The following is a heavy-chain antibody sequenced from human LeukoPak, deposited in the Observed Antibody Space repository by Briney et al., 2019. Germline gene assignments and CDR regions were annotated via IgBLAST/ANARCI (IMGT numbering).Heavy chain of an antibody. D-gene: IGHD6-19*01. V-gene: IGHV3-23*01. CDR3: AKMGGGWYFFDY. Sequence: PGGSLGLSCVASGFTFSRYAMSWVRQAPGKGLEWVSAIRGGGSSPWYADSVKGRFFISRDNSKNTLHLQMNSLRAEDTAIYYCAKMGGGWYFFDYWGQGNLVTVSS. CDR1: GFTFSRYA. J-gene: IGHJ4*02. CDR2: IRGGGSSP.